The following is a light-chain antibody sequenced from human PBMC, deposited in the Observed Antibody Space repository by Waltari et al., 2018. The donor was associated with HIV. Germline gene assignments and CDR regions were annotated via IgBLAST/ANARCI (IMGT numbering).Light chain of an antibody. V-gene: IGLV10-54*01. Sequence: QAGLTQPPSVFKDLGQTATLTCTGNNNNVGNEGTSWLQQHQGHPPKPLSYRNNKRPSGISERFSASRSGNAASLTITGLQPEDEADYYCSAWDRSLNAVVFGGGTKLTVL. CDR3: SAWDRSLNAVV. J-gene: IGLJ2*01. CDR1: NNNVGNEG. CDR2: RNN.